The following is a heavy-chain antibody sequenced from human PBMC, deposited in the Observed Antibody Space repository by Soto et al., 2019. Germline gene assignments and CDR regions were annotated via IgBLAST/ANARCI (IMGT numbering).Heavy chain of an antibody. V-gene: IGHV1-18*03. CDR2: ISAYNGNT. CDR1: DYTFTSYG. J-gene: IGHJ4*02. D-gene: IGHD6-19*01. CDR3: ATRCLPIAVAGTRVLGGSFEY. Sequence: ATVKVSCKAPDYTFTSYGISWVRQAPGQGLEWMGWISAYNGNTNYAQKLQGRVTMTTDTSTSTAYMELRSLRSDDMAVYYCATRCLPIAVAGTRVLGGSFEYGVQGTLDTVFS.